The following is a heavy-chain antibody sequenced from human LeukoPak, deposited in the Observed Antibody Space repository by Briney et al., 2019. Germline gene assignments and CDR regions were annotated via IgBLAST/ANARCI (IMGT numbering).Heavy chain of an antibody. J-gene: IGHJ4*02. Sequence: PGGSLRLSCAASGFTFSSYAMSWVRQAPGKGLEWVSAISGSGGSTYYADSVKGRFTISRDNSKNTLYLQMNSLKTEDTAVYYCAREGALAGILDFWGQGALVTVSS. V-gene: IGHV3-23*01. CDR3: AREGALAGILDF. D-gene: IGHD6-19*01. CDR1: GFTFSSYA. CDR2: ISGSGGST.